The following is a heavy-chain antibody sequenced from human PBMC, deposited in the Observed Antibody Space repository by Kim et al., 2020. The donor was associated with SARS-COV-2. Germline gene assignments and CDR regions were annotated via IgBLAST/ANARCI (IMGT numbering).Heavy chain of an antibody. CDR3: AREPITGYGLDV. CDR1: GFIFSSYA. J-gene: IGHJ6*02. Sequence: GGSLRLSCAASGFIFSSYAMIWVRQAPGKGLEWVTTIWYDGNNKYYKDSLKGRFTISRDNSKNTLYLQINSLRAEDTAVYYCAREPITGYGLDVWGQGTTVTVFS. CDR2: IWYDGNNK. V-gene: IGHV3-33*01. D-gene: IGHD3-3*01.